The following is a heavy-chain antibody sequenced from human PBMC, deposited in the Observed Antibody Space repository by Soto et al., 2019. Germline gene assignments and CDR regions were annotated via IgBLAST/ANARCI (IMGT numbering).Heavy chain of an antibody. D-gene: IGHD3-10*01. CDR3: ATYVLRFGLYYFDY. J-gene: IGHJ4*02. V-gene: IGHV4-39*01. Sequence: QLQLQESGPGLVKPSETLSLTCTVSGGSISSSSYYWGWIRQPPGKGLEWIGSIYYSGSTYYNPSLESRVTISVDTSKNQFSLKLSSVTAADTAVYYCATYVLRFGLYYFDYWGQGTLVTVSS. CDR2: IYYSGST. CDR1: GGSISSSSYY.